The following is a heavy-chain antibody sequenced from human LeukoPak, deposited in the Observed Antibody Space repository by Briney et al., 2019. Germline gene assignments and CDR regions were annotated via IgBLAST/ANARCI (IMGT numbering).Heavy chain of an antibody. CDR3: SRRFDC. J-gene: IGHJ4*02. Sequence: GGSLRLSCAASGFTFSRYWMTWVRQAPGKGLEWVSYIDGSGDTIYYADSVKGRVTISRDNSKNSLDLQMNSLRDEDTAVYYCSRRFDCWGQGTLVTVSS. CDR1: GFTFSRYW. V-gene: IGHV3-48*02. CDR2: IDGSGDTI.